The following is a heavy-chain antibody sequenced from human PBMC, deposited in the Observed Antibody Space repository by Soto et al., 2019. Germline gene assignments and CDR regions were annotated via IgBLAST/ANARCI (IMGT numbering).Heavy chain of an antibody. D-gene: IGHD3-22*01. CDR3: ARDKGYYYDSSGWTDY. CDR1: GGTFSSYA. V-gene: IGHV1-69*13. J-gene: IGHJ4*02. Sequence: SVKVSCKASGGTFSSYAISWVRQAPGQGLEWMGGIIPIFGTANYAQKFQGRVTITADESTSTAYMELSSLRSEDTAVYYCARDKGYYYDSSGWTDYWGQGTLVTVSS. CDR2: IIPIFGTA.